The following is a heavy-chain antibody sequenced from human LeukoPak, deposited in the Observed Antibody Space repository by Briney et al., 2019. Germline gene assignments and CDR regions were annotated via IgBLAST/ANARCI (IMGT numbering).Heavy chain of an antibody. CDR1: GFTFSSYW. Sequence: GGSLRLSCAASGFTFSSYWMHWVRRAPGKGLVWVSRINSDGSSTSYADSVKGRFTISRDNAKNTLYLQMNSLRAEDTAVYYCARVFRYYYGSGSFHWFDPWGQGTLVTVSS. CDR3: ARVFRYYYGSGSFHWFDP. V-gene: IGHV3-74*01. CDR2: INSDGSST. D-gene: IGHD3-10*01. J-gene: IGHJ5*02.